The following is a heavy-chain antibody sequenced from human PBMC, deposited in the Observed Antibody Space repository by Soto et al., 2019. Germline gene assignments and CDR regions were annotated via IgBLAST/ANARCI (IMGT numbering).Heavy chain of an antibody. CDR1: GGSISSYY. Sequence: SETLSLTCTVSGGSISSYYWSWIRQPAGKGLEWIGRIYTSGSTNYNPSLKSRVTMSVDTSKNQFSLKLSSVTAADTAVYYCARLTSYSSSTILDYWGQGTLVTSPQ. CDR3: ARLTSYSSSTILDY. CDR2: IYTSGST. V-gene: IGHV4-4*07. D-gene: IGHD6-6*01. J-gene: IGHJ4*02.